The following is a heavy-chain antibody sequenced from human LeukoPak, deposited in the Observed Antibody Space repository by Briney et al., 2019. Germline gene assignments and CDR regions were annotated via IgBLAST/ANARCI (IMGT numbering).Heavy chain of an antibody. Sequence: SETLSLTCTVSGGSISSYYWSWIRQPPGKGLEWIGNIYYSGSTNYNPSLKSRVTISVDTSKNQFSLKLSSVTAADTAVYYCARVYYDILTGYSDYHDAFDIWGQGTMVTVSS. J-gene: IGHJ3*02. CDR3: ARVYYDILTGYSDYHDAFDI. V-gene: IGHV4-59*01. D-gene: IGHD3-9*01. CDR2: IYYSGST. CDR1: GGSISSYY.